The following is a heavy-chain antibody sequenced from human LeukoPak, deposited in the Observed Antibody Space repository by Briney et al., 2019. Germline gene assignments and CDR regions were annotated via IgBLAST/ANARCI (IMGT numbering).Heavy chain of an antibody. CDR1: GFIFSSYS. Sequence: PGGSLRLSRAASGFIFSSYSMSWVRQAPGKGLEWVSVITGSGGNTYYADSVKGRFTISKDNSKNTVYLQMSSLRVDDTAVYYCAKAASSSWPSYYYGMDVWGQGTTVTVSS. CDR2: ITGSGGNT. V-gene: IGHV3-23*01. CDR3: AKAASSSWPSYYYGMDV. D-gene: IGHD6-13*01. J-gene: IGHJ6*02.